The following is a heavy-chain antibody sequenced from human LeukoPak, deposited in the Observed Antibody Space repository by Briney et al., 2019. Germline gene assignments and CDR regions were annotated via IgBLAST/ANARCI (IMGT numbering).Heavy chain of an antibody. CDR1: GFTFSSYA. CDR3: AKDLEVWFGELLSSSDY. J-gene: IGHJ4*02. Sequence: GGSLRLSCAASGFTFSSYAMSWVRQAPGKGLEWVSAISGSGGSTYYADSVKGRFTISRDNSKNTLYLQMNSLRAEDTAVYYCAKDLEVWFGELLSSSDYWGQGTLVTASS. V-gene: IGHV3-23*01. CDR2: ISGSGGST. D-gene: IGHD3-10*01.